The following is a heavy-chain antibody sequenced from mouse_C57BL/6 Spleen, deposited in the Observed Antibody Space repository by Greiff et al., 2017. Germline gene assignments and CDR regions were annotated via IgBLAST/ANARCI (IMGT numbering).Heavy chain of an antibody. CDR1: GFTFSDYY. D-gene: IGHD1-1*01. CDR2: ISNGGGST. Sequence: EVQVVESGGGLVQPGGSLKLSCAASGFTFSDYYMYWVRQTPEKRLEWVAYISNGGGSTYYPDTVKGRFTISRDNAKNTLYLQMSRLKSEDTAMYYCARWAITTVVASGYFDVWGTGTTVTVSS. J-gene: IGHJ1*03. CDR3: ARWAITTVVASGYFDV. V-gene: IGHV5-12*01.